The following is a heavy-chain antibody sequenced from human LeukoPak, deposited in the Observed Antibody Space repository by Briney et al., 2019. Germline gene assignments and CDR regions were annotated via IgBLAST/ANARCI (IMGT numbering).Heavy chain of an antibody. V-gene: IGHV4-59*01. Sequence: SETLSLTCTVSGGSISSYYWSWIRQPPGKGLEWIGYIYYSGSTNYNPSLKSRVTISVDTSKNQFSLKLSSVTAADTAVYYCARDAYYYDSSGYYYGDRGFDYWGQGTLVTVSS. CDR2: IYYSGST. D-gene: IGHD3-22*01. J-gene: IGHJ4*02. CDR1: GGSISSYY. CDR3: ARDAYYYDSSGYYYGDRGFDY.